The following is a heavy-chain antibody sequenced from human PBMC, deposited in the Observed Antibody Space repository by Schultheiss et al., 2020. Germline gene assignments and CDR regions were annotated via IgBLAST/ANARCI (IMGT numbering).Heavy chain of an antibody. CDR2: IYPADSDT. D-gene: IGHD2-15*01. V-gene: IGHV5-51*01. CDR3: ARRYCSGGSCYLDF. CDR1: GYSFTAYW. Sequence: GGSLRLSCKGSGYSFTAYWIGWVRQMPGKGLEWMGIIYPADSDTRYSPSFQGQVTISADKSISAAYLQWTSLKASDSGMYYCARRYCSGGSCYLDFWGQGTLVTVSS. J-gene: IGHJ4*02.